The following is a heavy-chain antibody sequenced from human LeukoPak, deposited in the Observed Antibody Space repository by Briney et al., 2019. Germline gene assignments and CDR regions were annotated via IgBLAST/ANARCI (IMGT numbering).Heavy chain of an antibody. CDR1: GFTFSSYD. CDR2: IGTAGDT. CDR3: AKDPRIAVAGPYFDY. Sequence: PGGSLRLSCAASGFTFSSYDMHWVRQATGKGLEWVSAIGTAGDTYYPGSVKGRFTISRENAKNSLYLQMNSLRAGDTAVYYCAKDPRIAVAGPYFDYWGQGTLVTVSS. D-gene: IGHD6-19*01. V-gene: IGHV3-13*01. J-gene: IGHJ4*02.